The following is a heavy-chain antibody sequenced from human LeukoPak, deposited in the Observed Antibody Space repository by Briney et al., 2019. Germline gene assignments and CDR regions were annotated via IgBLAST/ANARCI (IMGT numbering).Heavy chain of an antibody. CDR2: MNPNSGNT. V-gene: IGHV1-8*01. CDR1: GYTFTIYD. Sequence: GASVKVSCKASGYTFTIYDINWVRQATGQGLEWMGWMNPNSGNTGYAQKFQGRVTMTRNTSISTAYMELSSLRSEDTAVYYCASGIVGAWYYFDYWGQGTLVTVSS. CDR3: ASGIVGAWYYFDY. J-gene: IGHJ4*02. D-gene: IGHD1-26*01.